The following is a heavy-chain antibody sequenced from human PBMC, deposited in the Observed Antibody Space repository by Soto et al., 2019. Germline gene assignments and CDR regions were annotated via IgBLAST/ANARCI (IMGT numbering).Heavy chain of an antibody. CDR1: GGSISSGGYS. V-gene: IGHV4-31*03. D-gene: IGHD1-26*01. Sequence: QVQLQESGPGLVKPSQTLSLTCTVSGGSISSGGYSWSWIRRPPGQGLERIGYIYYSGSTYYNPSLKSRVTISVDTSKNQFSLKLSSVTAADTAVYYCAREMRGDYSPWGKGTLVTVSS. CDR2: IYYSGST. CDR3: AREMRGDYSP. J-gene: IGHJ5*02.